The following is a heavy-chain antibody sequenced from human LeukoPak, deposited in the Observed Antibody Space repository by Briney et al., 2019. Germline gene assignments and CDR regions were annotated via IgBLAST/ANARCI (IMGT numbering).Heavy chain of an antibody. Sequence: GGSLRLSCAVSGLTVSSNYMSRVRQAPGKGLEWVSAIYSGGSTFYADSVKGRFTISRDNSKNTLYLQMNSLRAEDTAVYYCARDPYNSGSSYFDYWGQGTLVTVSS. CDR1: GLTVSSNY. D-gene: IGHD3-10*01. CDR3: ARDPYNSGSSYFDY. V-gene: IGHV3-53*01. J-gene: IGHJ4*02. CDR2: IYSGGST.